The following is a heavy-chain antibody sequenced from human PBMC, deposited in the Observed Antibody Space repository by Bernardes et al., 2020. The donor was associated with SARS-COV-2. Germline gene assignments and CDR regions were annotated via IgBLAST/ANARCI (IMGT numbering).Heavy chain of an antibody. Sequence: ETLSLTCAVYGGSFSGYYWSWLRQPPGKGLEWIGEINHSGSTNYNPSLKSRVTISVDTSKNQFSLKLSSVTAADTAVYYCARGQEDLGFLGYYYYGMDVWGQGTTVTVSS. D-gene: IGHD3-16*01. CDR1: GGSFSGYY. J-gene: IGHJ6*02. CDR2: INHSGST. CDR3: ARGQEDLGFLGYYYYGMDV. V-gene: IGHV4-34*01.